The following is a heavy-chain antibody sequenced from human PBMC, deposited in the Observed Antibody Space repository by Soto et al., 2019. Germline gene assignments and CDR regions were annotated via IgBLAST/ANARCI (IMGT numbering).Heavy chain of an antibody. CDR3: AKVRTVFGVSRLYYGLDV. D-gene: IGHD3-3*01. V-gene: IGHV3-30*18. J-gene: IGHJ6*02. CDR1: GFTFNNYA. CDR2: ISYDGSKI. Sequence: QVHLMESGGGVVQPGRSLRLSCAASGFTFNNYAMNWVRQAPGKGLEWVAFISYDGSKIYNADSVKGRFTISRDNSKNTLYLQMNSLRVEDTALYYCAKVRTVFGVSRLYYGLDVWGQGPRSPSP.